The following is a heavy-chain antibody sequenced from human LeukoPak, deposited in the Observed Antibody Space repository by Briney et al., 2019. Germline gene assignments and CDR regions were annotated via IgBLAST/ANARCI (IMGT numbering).Heavy chain of an antibody. V-gene: IGHV3-33*01. CDR3: ARESYDSSGYYFDY. Sequence: GGSLRLSCAASGFTFSSHGMHWVRQAPGKGLEWVAVIWYDGSNQYCADSVKGRFTISRDNSKNTLYLQMNSLRAEDTAVYCCARESYDSSGYYFDYWGQGTLVSVSS. J-gene: IGHJ4*02. D-gene: IGHD3-22*01. CDR1: GFTFSSHG. CDR2: IWYDGSNQ.